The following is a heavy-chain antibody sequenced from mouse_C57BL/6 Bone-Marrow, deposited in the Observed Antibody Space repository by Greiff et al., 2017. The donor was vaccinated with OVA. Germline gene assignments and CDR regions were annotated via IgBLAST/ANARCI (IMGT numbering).Heavy chain of an antibody. CDR1: GFTFSSYA. CDR2: ISDGGSYT. CDR3: AREPLYYYGSSYLDY. D-gene: IGHD1-1*01. J-gene: IGHJ2*01. V-gene: IGHV5-4*01. Sequence: DVLLVESGGGLVKPGGSLKLSCAASGFTFSSYAMSWVRQTPEKRLEWVATISDGGSYTYYPDNVKGGFTISRDNAKNNLYLHMSHLKSEDTAMYYCAREPLYYYGSSYLDYWGQGTTLTGSS.